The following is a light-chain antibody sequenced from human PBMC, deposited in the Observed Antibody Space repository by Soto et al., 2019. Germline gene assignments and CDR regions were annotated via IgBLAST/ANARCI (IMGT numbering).Light chain of an antibody. CDR2: GAS. J-gene: IGKJ2*01. CDR1: QSVSTRY. CDR3: HQFGSSPPAFT. V-gene: IGKV3-20*01. Sequence: ESMLTQSPGTLSLSPGERTTLSCRASQSVSTRYLAWYQQKPGQAPRLLIYGASIRATGLPGRFSGSGSGTDFTLTISRLEPEDFAVYYCHQFGSSPPAFTFGQGTKLEI.